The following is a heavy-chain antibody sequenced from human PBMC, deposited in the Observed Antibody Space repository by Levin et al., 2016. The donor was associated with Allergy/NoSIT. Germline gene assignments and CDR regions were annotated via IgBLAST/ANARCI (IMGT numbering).Heavy chain of an antibody. Sequence: GESLKISCAASGFTFSSYWMHWVRQAPGEGLVWVSRISGDGNSAVYADSVKGRFIISRDNSKNTVFLQMNSLRVEDTAIYYCARRSNFGSSGYYYYMDVWDKGTTVTVSS. CDR1: GFTFSSYW. CDR2: ISGDGNSA. CDR3: ARRSNFGSSGYYYYMDV. D-gene: IGHD2-8*02. J-gene: IGHJ6*03. V-gene: IGHV3-74*01.